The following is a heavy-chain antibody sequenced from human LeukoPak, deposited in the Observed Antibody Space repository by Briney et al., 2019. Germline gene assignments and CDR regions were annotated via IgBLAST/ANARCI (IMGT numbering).Heavy chain of an antibody. Sequence: GGSLRLSCAASGFTFSDYYMSWIRQAPGKGLEWVSYISSSGSTIYYADSVEGRFTISRDNAKNSLYLQMNSLRAEDTAVYYCARDSWLEGECSSPGGYWGQGTLVTVSS. D-gene: IGHD6-6*01. V-gene: IGHV3-11*01. CDR3: ARDSWLEGECSSPGGY. J-gene: IGHJ4*02. CDR1: GFTFSDYY. CDR2: ISSSGSTI.